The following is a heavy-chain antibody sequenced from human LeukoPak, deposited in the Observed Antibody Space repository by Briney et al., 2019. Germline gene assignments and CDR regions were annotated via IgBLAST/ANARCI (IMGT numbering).Heavy chain of an antibody. CDR3: ARGEYFDWLVEPPSDY. J-gene: IGHJ4*02. V-gene: IGHV1-3*01. D-gene: IGHD3-9*01. Sequence: ASVKVSCKASGYTFTSYAMHWVRQAPGQRLEWMGWINAGNGNTKYSQKFQGRVTITRDTSASTAYMELSSLRSEDTAVYYCARGEYFDWLVEPPSDYWGQGTLVIVSS. CDR1: GYTFTSYA. CDR2: INAGNGNT.